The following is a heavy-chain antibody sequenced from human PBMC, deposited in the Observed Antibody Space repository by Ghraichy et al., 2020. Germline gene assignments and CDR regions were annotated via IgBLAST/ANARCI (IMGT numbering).Heavy chain of an antibody. D-gene: IGHD2/OR15-2a*01. CDR3: AKDPNRDYFGAFDI. Sequence: GGSLRLSCAASGYTFSNYAMSWVRQTPGKRLELVSIISGSGSRTDSADSVKGRFTISRDNSKNTLYLQMNSLRAEDTALYFCAKDPNRDYFGAFDIWGQGTVVTVSS. J-gene: IGHJ3*02. V-gene: IGHV3-23*01. CDR2: ISGSGSRT. CDR1: GYTFSNYA.